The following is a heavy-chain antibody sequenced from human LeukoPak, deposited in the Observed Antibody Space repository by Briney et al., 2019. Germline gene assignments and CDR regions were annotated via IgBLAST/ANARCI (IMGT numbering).Heavy chain of an antibody. D-gene: IGHD3-22*01. CDR2: ISGSDGST. J-gene: IGHJ4*02. Sequence: GGSLRLSCAASGFTFSSYAMTWVRQAPDKGLEWVSAISGSDGSTYYADSVKGRFTISRDDSQNTLYLQMNSLRAEDTAVYYCAKKPSSYYYDSSGYYFFDYWGQGTLVTVSS. CDR3: AKKPSSYYYDSSGYYFFDY. CDR1: GFTFSSYA. V-gene: IGHV3-23*01.